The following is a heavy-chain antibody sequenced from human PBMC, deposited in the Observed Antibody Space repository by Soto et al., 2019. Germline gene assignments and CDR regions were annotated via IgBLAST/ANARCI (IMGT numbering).Heavy chain of an antibody. D-gene: IGHD3-22*01. J-gene: IGHJ4*01. CDR1: GESFSGYY. CDR3: ARGSATHRSGCYVHY. Sequence: QVQLQQWGAGLLKPSEPLSLTRAVYGESFSGYYWTWIRPPPVRGLEWIGEIRHTETTDWIWEINNSESTNYSPSLRRRVTIYVATSKNQFPLNLTSVTATDTANCYCARGSATHRSGCYVHYWGHGTLVTVSS. V-gene: IGHV4-34*02. CDR2: INNSEST.